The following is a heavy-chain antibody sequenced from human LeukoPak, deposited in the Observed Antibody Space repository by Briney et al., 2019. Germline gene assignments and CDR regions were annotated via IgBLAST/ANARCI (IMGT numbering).Heavy chain of an antibody. CDR3: ARDYTPGIVGAHDAFDI. V-gene: IGHV3-30*09. CDR1: GFTFSNYA. CDR2: ISDDGSSK. D-gene: IGHD1-26*01. J-gene: IGHJ3*02. Sequence: GGSLRLSCAASGFTFSNYAMHWVRQAPGKGLAWVAAISDDGSSKFYSDSVKGRFAISRDNPKNTLYLQTNSLRVEDTAVYYCARDYTPGIVGAHDAFDIWGQGTMVTVSS.